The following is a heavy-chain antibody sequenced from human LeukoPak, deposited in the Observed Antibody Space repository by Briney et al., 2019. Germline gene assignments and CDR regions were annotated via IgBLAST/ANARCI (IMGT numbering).Heavy chain of an antibody. D-gene: IGHD6-6*01. CDR2: ISGSGGST. CDR3: AKDLERSSGYVDY. Sequence: PGGSLRLSCAASGFTFSSYAMSWVRQAPGKGLEWVSAISGSGGSTYYVDSVKGRFTISGDNSKNTLYLQMNSLRAEDTAVYYCAKDLERSSGYVDYWGQGTLVTVSS. CDR1: GFTFSSYA. V-gene: IGHV3-23*01. J-gene: IGHJ4*02.